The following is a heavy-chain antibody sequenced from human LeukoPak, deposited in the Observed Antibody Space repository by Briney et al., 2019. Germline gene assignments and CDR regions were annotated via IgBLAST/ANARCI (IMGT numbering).Heavy chain of an antibody. CDR3: ARLRGAVVAATAYNWFDP. V-gene: IGHV3-48*01. Sequence: PGGSLRLSCAASGFTFSSYSMNWVRQAPGKGLEWVSYISSSRSTIYYADSVKGRFTISRDNAKNSLYLQMNSLRAEDTAVYYCARLRGAVVAATAYNWFDPWGQGTLVTVSS. J-gene: IGHJ5*02. CDR2: ISSSRSTI. D-gene: IGHD2-15*01. CDR1: GFTFSSYS.